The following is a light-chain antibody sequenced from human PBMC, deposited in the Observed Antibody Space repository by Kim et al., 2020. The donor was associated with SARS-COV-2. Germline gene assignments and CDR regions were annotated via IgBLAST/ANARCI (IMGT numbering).Light chain of an antibody. V-gene: IGKV3-15*01. CDR3: QQYNNWPRT. CDR2: STS. Sequence: EIVMTQSPATLSVSLGERATLSCRASQSVGNSVAWFQQKPGQAPRLLIYSTSTRATGLPARFIVSGSGTEFTLTISSLQSEDFAVYFCQQYNNWPRTFGQGTKVDIK. J-gene: IGKJ1*01. CDR1: QSVGNS.